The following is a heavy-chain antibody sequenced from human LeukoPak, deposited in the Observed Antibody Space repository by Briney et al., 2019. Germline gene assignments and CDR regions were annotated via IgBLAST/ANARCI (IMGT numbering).Heavy chain of an antibody. J-gene: IGHJ4*02. Sequence: ASVKLSCKTSGYTFTSYDINWVRQATGQGLEWMGVMNANSGNTGYAQRFRGRVTIMRDTSTRTDYMELSSLRSEDTAVYYCARGASRSFDYWGQGTLVTVSS. V-gene: IGHV1-8*03. D-gene: IGHD6-6*01. CDR2: MNANSGNT. CDR3: ARGASRSFDY. CDR1: GYTFTSYD.